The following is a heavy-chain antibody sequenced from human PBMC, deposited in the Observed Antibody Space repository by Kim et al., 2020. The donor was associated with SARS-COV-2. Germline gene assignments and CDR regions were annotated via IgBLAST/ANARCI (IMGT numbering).Heavy chain of an antibody. CDR3: ARDDDYGDYAH. J-gene: IGHJ4*02. V-gene: IGHV4-59*01. D-gene: IGHD4-17*01. Sequence: NSNPSHTGRVTIQVDTSKNRFSLKLSSVTAADTAVYYCARDDDYGDYAHWGQGTLVTVSS.